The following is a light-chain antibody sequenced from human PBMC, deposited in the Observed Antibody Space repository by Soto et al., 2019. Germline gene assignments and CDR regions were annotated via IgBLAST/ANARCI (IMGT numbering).Light chain of an antibody. Sequence: EVVMTQSPATLSVSPGERATLSCRASQRISSNLAWYQQRPGQAPRLLIYGASTRAPGIPARFSGSGSGTDFTLTISSLEPEDFAVYYCQQYNNWPLFGQGTKVDIK. CDR2: GAS. CDR3: QQYNNWPL. J-gene: IGKJ1*01. CDR1: QRISSN. V-gene: IGKV3-15*01.